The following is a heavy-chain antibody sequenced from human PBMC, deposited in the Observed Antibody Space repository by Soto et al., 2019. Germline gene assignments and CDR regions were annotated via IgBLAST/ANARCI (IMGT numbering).Heavy chain of an antibody. J-gene: IGHJ5*02. V-gene: IGHV3-30*04. CDR3: VKDGGYVGWLDP. Sequence: PGGSLRLSCAASGFTFSSFAMHWVRQAPGKGLEWVASLSYDGSDRYYEDSVKGRHIISRDNSKNQFSLQLNSVTPEDTAVYYCVKDGGYVGWLDPWGQGTLVTVSS. CDR2: LSYDGSDR. CDR1: GFTFSSFA. D-gene: IGHD2-2*01.